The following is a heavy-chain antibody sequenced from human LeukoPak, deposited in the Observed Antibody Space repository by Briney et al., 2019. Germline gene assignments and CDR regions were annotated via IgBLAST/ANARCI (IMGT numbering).Heavy chain of an antibody. CDR3: ARDYGDYDVPFDY. V-gene: IGHV1-18*01. CDR1: GYTFTSYG. CDR2: ISAYNGNK. D-gene: IGHD4-17*01. J-gene: IGHJ4*02. Sequence: AXXKVSCKASGYTFTSYGISWVRQAPGQGLGWMGWISAYNGNKNYAQKLQGRVTMNKDTSTSTAYMELRRLRSDDTAVYYCARDYGDYDVPFDYWGQGTLVTVSS.